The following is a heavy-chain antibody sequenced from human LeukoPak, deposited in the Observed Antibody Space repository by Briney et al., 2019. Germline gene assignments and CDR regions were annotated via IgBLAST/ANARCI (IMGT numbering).Heavy chain of an antibody. CDR2: IYSGGTT. CDR1: GFTVSGNY. D-gene: IGHD3-22*01. J-gene: IGHJ3*02. CDR3: AKYYYDSSPSDAFDI. V-gene: IGHV3-53*01. Sequence: GGSLRLSCAVSGFTVSGNYMSWVRQAPGKGLEWVSLIYSGGTTYYADSVKGRFTISRDNSKNTLYLQMNSLRAEDTAVYYCAKYYYDSSPSDAFDIWGQGTMVTVSS.